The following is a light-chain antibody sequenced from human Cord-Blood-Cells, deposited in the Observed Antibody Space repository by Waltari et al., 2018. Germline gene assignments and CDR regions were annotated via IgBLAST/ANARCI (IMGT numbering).Light chain of an antibody. V-gene: IGKV3-15*01. CDR2: GAS. J-gene: IGKJ4*01. CDR3: QQYNNWPLT. Sequence: EIVMPHSPVTLSVSPGERATLSCRASQSVSSNLAWYQQKPGQAPRLLIYGASTRATGIPARFSGSGSGTEFTLTISSLQSEDFAVYYCQQYNNWPLTFGGGTKVEIK. CDR1: QSVSSN.